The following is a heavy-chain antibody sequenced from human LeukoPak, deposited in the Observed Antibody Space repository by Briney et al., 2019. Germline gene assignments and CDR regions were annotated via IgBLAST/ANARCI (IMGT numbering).Heavy chain of an antibody. J-gene: IGHJ6*02. CDR2: INPSGGST. V-gene: IGHV1-46*01. Sequence: ASVKVSCKASGYTFTSYYMHWVRQAPGQGLEWMGIINPSGGSTSYAQKFQGRVTMTRDMSTSTVYMELSSLRSEDTAVYYCAQGGVTTVEWRYYGMDVWGQGTTVTVSS. D-gene: IGHD4-23*01. CDR3: AQGGVTTVEWRYYGMDV. CDR1: GYTFTSYY.